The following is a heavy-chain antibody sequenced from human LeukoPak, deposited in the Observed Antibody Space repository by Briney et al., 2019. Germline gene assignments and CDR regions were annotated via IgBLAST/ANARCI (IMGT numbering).Heavy chain of an antibody. CDR3: ARDRDGNKWFDP. CDR2: IYYSGST. D-gene: IGHD5-24*01. Sequence: SETLSIPCTVSGGSISSYYWSWIRQPPGKGLEWIAYIYYSGSTNYNPSLKSRVSISVDTSKNQFSLKLTSVTAADTAVYYSARDRDGNKWFDPWGQETLFTVSS. V-gene: IGHV4-59*01. J-gene: IGHJ5*02. CDR1: GGSISSYY.